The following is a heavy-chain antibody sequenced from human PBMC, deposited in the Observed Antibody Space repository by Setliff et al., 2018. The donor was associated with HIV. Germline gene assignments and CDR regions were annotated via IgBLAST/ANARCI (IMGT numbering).Heavy chain of an antibody. CDR2: VYPGDSDT. J-gene: IGHJ4*02. V-gene: IGHV5-51*01. CDR3: ARLPYYVSEGVFDH. D-gene: IGHD3-10*01. CDR1: GYSFTSYW. Sequence: GESLKISCKGSGYSFTSYWIGWVRQVPEKGLEWMGIVYPGDSDTRYNPSFEGQVTVSADKAITTAYLQLTSLKASDTAMYFCARLPYYVSEGVFDHWGKGTLVTVSS.